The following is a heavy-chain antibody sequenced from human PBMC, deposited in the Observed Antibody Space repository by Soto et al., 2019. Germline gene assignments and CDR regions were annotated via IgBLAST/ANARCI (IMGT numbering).Heavy chain of an antibody. CDR1: GGTFSNYA. V-gene: IGHV1-69*01. J-gene: IGHJ6*02. Sequence: QVQLVQSGAEVRKPGSSVTVSCKASGGTFSNYAISWVRQAPGQGLEWMGGIIPIVGTGSYAQRFQGRVTITADEPTTTAYMELSSLRFEDTAVYYCARVVILVPTASTHYYYHMDVWGPGTTVTVSS. CDR2: IIPIVGTG. CDR3: ARVVILVPTASTHYYYHMDV. D-gene: IGHD2-2*01.